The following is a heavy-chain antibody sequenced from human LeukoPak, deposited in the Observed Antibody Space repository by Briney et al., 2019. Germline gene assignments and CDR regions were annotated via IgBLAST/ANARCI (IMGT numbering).Heavy chain of an antibody. CDR2: IYTTGST. CDR1: GGSFSGYY. J-gene: IGHJ4*02. CDR3: ARAQLRRTTVDFDY. V-gene: IGHV4-59*10. Sequence: PSETLSLTCAVYGGSFSGYYWSWIRQPAGKGLEWIGRIYTTGSTNYNPSLKSRVTISVDTSKNQFSLKLSSVTAADTALYYCARAQLRRTTVDFDYWGQGTLVTVSS. D-gene: IGHD4-23*01.